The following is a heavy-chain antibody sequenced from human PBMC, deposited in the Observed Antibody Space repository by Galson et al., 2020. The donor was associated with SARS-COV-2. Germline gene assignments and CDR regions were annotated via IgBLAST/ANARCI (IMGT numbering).Heavy chain of an antibody. Sequence: GGSLRLSCAASGFRFDVYGMNWVRQAPGKGLEWVAYIKQDGSEEYYVDSVRGRFTIARDNVNNSLYMEMRSLRAEDTGVYYCVRDRQRWFGDGYYHGVDVWGQGTTVTVSS. J-gene: IGHJ6*02. CDR3: VRDRQRWFGDGYYHGVDV. CDR2: IKQDGSEE. V-gene: IGHV3-7*03. D-gene: IGHD3-10*01. CDR1: GFRFDVYG.